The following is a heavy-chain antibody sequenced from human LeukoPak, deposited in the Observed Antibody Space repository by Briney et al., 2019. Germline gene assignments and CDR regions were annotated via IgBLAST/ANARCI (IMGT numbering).Heavy chain of an antibody. Sequence: ASVKVSCKASGYTFTSYGISWVRQAPGQGLEWMGWISAYNGNTNYAQELQRRVTMTTDTSTGTAYLALWSQRSEHPGVNYLARGGITIFGVDQEYYFDYWGQGTLVTVSS. D-gene: IGHD3-3*01. J-gene: IGHJ4*02. CDR3: ARGGITIFGVDQEYYFDY. V-gene: IGHV1-18*01. CDR2: ISAYNGNT. CDR1: GYTFTSYG.